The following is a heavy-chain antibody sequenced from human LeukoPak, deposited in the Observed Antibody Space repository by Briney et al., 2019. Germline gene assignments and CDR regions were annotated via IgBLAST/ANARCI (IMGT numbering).Heavy chain of an antibody. CDR3: ARDGTYGSGSYSKGFDY. CDR1: GGSISSGGYY. CDR2: IYYSGST. D-gene: IGHD3-10*01. J-gene: IGHJ4*02. Sequence: SETLSLTCTVSGGSISSGGYYWSWIRRHPGKGLEWIGYIYYSGSTYYNPSLKSRVTISVDTSKNQFSLKLSSVTAADTAVYYCARDGTYGSGSYSKGFDYWGQGTLVTVSS. V-gene: IGHV4-31*03.